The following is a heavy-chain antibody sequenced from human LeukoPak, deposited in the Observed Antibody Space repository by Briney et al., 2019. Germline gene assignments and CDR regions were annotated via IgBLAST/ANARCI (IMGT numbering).Heavy chain of an antibody. D-gene: IGHD3-3*01. CDR2: ISSSSSYI. Sequence: GGSLRLSCAASGFTFSSYSMNWVRPAPGKGLEWVSSISSSSSYIYYADSVKGRFTISRDNAKNSLYLQMNSLRAEDTAVYYCARDRGEERLCYWGQGTLVTVSS. CDR1: GFTFSSYS. CDR3: ARDRGEERLCY. V-gene: IGHV3-21*01. J-gene: IGHJ4*02.